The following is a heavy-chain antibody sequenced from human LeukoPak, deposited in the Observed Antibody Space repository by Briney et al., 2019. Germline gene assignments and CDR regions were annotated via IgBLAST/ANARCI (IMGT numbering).Heavy chain of an antibody. CDR2: ISYDGSNK. D-gene: IGHD4-17*01. J-gene: IGHJ4*02. V-gene: IGHV3-30*18. CDR1: GFTFSSYG. CDR3: AKDGTVTTGGMGY. Sequence: GGSLRLSCAEAGFTFSSYGMHWVRQAPGKGLEWVAVISYDGSNKYYADSVKGRFTISRDNSKNTLYLQMNSLRAEDTAVYYCAKDGTVTTGGMGYWGQGTLVTVSS.